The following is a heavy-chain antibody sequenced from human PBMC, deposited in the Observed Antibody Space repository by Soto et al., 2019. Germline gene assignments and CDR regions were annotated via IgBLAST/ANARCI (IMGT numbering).Heavy chain of an antibody. V-gene: IGHV1-46*01. CDR2: INPSGGST. D-gene: IGHD1-20*01. CDR1: GYTFTSYY. CDR3: ARGPLNYNWNTIDFDY. Sequence: ASVKVSCKASGYTFTSYYMHWVRQAPGQGLEWMGIINPSGGSTSYAQKFQGRVTMTRDTSTSTVYMELSSLRSEDTAVYYCARGPLNYNWNTIDFDYWGQGTLVTVSS. J-gene: IGHJ4*02.